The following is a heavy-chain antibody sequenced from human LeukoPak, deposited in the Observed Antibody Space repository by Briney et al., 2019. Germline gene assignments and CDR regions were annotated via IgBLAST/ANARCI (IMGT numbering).Heavy chain of an antibody. CDR1: GGTFSSYA. D-gene: IGHD6-13*01. V-gene: IGHV1-69*13. CDR3: ARDGRRVAAAGRVYYFDY. Sequence: GASVKVSCKASGGTFSSYAISWVRQAPGQGLEWVGGIIPIFGTANYAQKFQGRVTITADESTSTAYMELSSLRSEDTAVYYCARDGRRVAAAGRVYYFDYWGQGTLVTVSS. CDR2: IIPIFGTA. J-gene: IGHJ4*02.